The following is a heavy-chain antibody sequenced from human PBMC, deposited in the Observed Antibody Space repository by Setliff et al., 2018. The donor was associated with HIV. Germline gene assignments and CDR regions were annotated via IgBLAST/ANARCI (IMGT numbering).Heavy chain of an antibody. D-gene: IGHD6-19*01. CDR1: GGSISSYY. CDR3: ARSPRIGVAGEFEY. CDR2: TYTSGST. V-gene: IGHV4-4*09. Sequence: SETLSLTCTVSGGSISSYYWSWIRQPAGKGLEWIGYTYTSGSTNYNPSLKSRVTISLDTSKNQFSLKVNSVTAADTAVYYCARSPRIGVAGEFEYWGQGTLVTVS. J-gene: IGHJ4*02.